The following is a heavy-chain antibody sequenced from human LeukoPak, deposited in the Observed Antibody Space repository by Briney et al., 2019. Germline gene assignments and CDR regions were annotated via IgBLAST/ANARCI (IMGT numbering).Heavy chain of an antibody. D-gene: IGHD5-12*01. CDR1: GFTFDDYG. Sequence: GGSLRLSCAASGFTFDDYGMSWVRQAPGKGLEWVSGINWNGGSTGYADSVKGRFTISRDNSKNTVYLQMNSLRVEDSALYYCAGDPPRSGFAFQVWGQGTMVTVS. V-gene: IGHV3-20*04. CDR2: INWNGGST. J-gene: IGHJ3*01. CDR3: AGDPPRSGFAFQV.